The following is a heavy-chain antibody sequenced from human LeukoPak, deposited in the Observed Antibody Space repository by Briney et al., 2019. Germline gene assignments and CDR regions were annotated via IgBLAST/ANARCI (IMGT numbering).Heavy chain of an antibody. V-gene: IGHV3-33*01. CDR1: GFTFISYD. CDR3: ARAGWDGSGSYYFDY. CDR2: IWYDGSNK. J-gene: IGHJ4*02. D-gene: IGHD3-10*01. Sequence: GALRLSCAASGFTFISYDMHWVRQAPGKGLESVAVIWYDGSNKYYAGSVKGRFTISRDNSKNTLYLQMNSLRAEDTAVYYCARAGWDGSGSYYFDYWGQGTLVTVSS.